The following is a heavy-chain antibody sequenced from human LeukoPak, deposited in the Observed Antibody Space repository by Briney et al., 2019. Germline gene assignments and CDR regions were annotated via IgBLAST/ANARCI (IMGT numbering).Heavy chain of an antibody. CDR1: GYTFTGYY. D-gene: IGHD2-15*01. Sequence: ASVKLSCKASGYTFTGYYMHWVRQAPGQGLEWMGRITPNSGGTNYAQKFQGRVTMTRDTSISTAYMELSRLRSDDTAVYYCARIPSICSGGSCPVDYWGQGTLVTVSS. CDR3: ARIPSICSGGSCPVDY. J-gene: IGHJ4*02. V-gene: IGHV1-2*06. CDR2: ITPNSGGT.